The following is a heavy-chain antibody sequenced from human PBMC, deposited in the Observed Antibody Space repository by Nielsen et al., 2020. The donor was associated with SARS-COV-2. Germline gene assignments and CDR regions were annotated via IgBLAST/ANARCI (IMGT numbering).Heavy chain of an antibody. Sequence: GESLKISCAASGFTFSTFGMHWVRQAPGKGLEWVALIWYDGTNKYYADSVKGRFTISRDNSKNTLYLQMNSLRAEDTAVYYCAKTGSGSYYSPFDYWGQGTLVTVSS. CDR3: AKTGSGSYYSPFDY. V-gene: IGHV3-30*02. CDR2: IWYDGTNK. CDR1: GFTFSTFG. D-gene: IGHD3-10*01. J-gene: IGHJ4*02.